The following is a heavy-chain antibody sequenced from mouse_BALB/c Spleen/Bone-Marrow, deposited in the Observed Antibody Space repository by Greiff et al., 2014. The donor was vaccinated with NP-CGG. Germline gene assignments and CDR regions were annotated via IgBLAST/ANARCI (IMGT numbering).Heavy chain of an antibody. CDR3: ARSGSSSGYFDY. CDR1: GFTFSSFG. Sequence: EVQGVESGGGLVQPGGSRKLSCAASGFTFSSFGMHWVRQAPEKGLEWVAYISSGSSTIYYADTVMGRFTISRDNPKNTLFLQMTRLRSEDTAMYYCARSGSSSGYFDYWGQGTTLTVSS. J-gene: IGHJ2*01. CDR2: ISSGSSTI. D-gene: IGHD1-1*01. V-gene: IGHV5-17*02.